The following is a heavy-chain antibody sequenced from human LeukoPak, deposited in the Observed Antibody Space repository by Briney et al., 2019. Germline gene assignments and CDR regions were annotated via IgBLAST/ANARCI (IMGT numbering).Heavy chain of an antibody. CDR1: GGSISSYY. J-gene: IGHJ4*02. CDR2: IYYSGST. V-gene: IGHV4-59*01. Sequence: SETLSLTCAVYGGSISSYYWSWIRQPPGKGLEWIGYIYYSGSTNYNPSPKSRVTISVDTSKNQFSLKLSSVTAADTAVYYCARSGYYPRLDYWGQGTLVTVSS. D-gene: IGHD3-22*01. CDR3: ARSGYYPRLDY.